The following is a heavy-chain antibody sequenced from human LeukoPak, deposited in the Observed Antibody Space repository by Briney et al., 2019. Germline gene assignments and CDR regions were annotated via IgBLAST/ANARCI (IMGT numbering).Heavy chain of an antibody. CDR1: GFTFRNYW. Sequence: GGSLRLSCSASGFTFRNYWMHWVRQVPRKGLVWVSRIDSDGTSTAYADPVKGRFTISRDNAKNSLYLQMNSLRAEDRAVYYCARDYFGSGVIDYWGQGTLVTVSS. V-gene: IGHV3-74*03. J-gene: IGHJ4*02. D-gene: IGHD3-10*01. CDR3: ARDYFGSGVIDY. CDR2: IDSDGTST.